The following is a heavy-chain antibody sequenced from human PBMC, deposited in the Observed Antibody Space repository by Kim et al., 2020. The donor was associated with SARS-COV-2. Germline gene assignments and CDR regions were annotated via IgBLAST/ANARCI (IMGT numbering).Heavy chain of an antibody. CDR2: TYYRSKWYN. D-gene: IGHD2-8*01. Sequence: SQTLSLTCAISGDSVSSNSAAWNWIRQSPSRGLEWLGRTYYRSKWYNDYAVSVKSRITINPDTSKNQFSLQLNSVTPEDTAVYYCARLASGVYAKRLIPHFDYWGLGPLVTVSS. J-gene: IGHJ4*02. CDR1: GDSVSSNSAA. V-gene: IGHV6-1*01. CDR3: ARLASGVYAKRLIPHFDY.